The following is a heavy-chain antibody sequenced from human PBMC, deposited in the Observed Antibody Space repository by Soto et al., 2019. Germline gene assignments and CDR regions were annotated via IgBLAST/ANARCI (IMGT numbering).Heavy chain of an antibody. V-gene: IGHV3-33*01. D-gene: IGHD3-16*01. CDR3: ARDGDVNTGFGKDY. J-gene: IGHJ4*02. Sequence: PGGSLRLSCAASGFTFINYGIHCCRHSPVKWLEWVAFIWYDGGNKYYAESVKGRFTISRDNSKNTLYLQMNSLRAEDTAVYYCARDGDVNTGFGKDYWGQGTLVTVSS. CDR1: GFTFINYG. CDR2: IWYDGGNK.